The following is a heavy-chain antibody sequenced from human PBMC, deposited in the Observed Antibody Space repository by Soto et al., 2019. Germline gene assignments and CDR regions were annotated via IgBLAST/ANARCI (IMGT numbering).Heavy chain of an antibody. D-gene: IGHD3-3*01. V-gene: IGHV3-66*01. CDR1: GFTVSSNY. CDR2: IYSGGST. J-gene: IGHJ4*02. CDR3: GRGLGDYDFWSGLYFDY. Sequence: GWSLRLCCAASGFTVSSNYMSWVRQAPGKGLEWVSVIYSGGSTYYADSVKGRFTISRDNSKNTLYLQMNSLRAEDTAVYYCGRGLGDYDFWSGLYFDYWGQGTLVTVSS.